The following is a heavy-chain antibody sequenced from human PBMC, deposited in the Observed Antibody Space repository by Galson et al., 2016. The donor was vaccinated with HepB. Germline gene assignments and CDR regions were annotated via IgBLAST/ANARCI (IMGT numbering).Heavy chain of an antibody. CDR1: GXXVIXXX. CDR2: IXSGGSX. CDR3: ARXGEYGXSTMDV. V-gene: IGHV3-66*01. J-gene: IGHJ6*02. Sequence: SLXXXCAASGXXVIXXXVSXXXQAXXKGXXXVSXIXSGGSXNYIDXVKGKFTISRDNSKNTLYLKXXSLRVEDTAVYYCARXGEYGXSTMDVWGXXTT. D-gene: IGHD4-17*01.